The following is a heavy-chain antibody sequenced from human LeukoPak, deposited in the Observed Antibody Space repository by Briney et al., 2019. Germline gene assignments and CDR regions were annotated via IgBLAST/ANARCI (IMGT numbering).Heavy chain of an antibody. D-gene: IGHD1-7*01. CDR1: GFTFSSYG. Sequence: PGGSLRLSCAASGFTFSSYGMHWVRQAPGKGLEWVAFIRYDGNDKYYADSVRGRFTISRDNSKNTLYLQMNSLRAEDTAVYYCANGPSTGTTISGYWGQGTLVTVSS. CDR3: ANGPSTGTTISGY. J-gene: IGHJ4*02. V-gene: IGHV3-30*02. CDR2: IRYDGNDK.